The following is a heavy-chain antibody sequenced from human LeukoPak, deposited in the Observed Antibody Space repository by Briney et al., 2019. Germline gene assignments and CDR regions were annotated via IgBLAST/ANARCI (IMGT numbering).Heavy chain of an antibody. CDR3: AKGRGYHFDH. J-gene: IGHJ4*02. V-gene: IGHV3-9*01. CDR2: ISWNSGSI. D-gene: IGHD3-22*01. CDR1: GFTFDDYA. Sequence: GGSLRLSCAASGFTFDDYAMHWVRQAPGKGLEWVSGISWNSGSIGYADSVKGRFTISRDNAKNSLYLQMNSLRAEDTALYYCAKGRGYHFDHWGQGTLVTVSS.